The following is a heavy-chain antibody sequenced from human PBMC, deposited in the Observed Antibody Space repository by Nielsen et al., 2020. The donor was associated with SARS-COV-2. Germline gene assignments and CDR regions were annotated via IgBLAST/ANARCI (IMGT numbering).Heavy chain of an antibody. J-gene: IGHJ4*02. CDR2: IYHSGST. D-gene: IGHD4-17*01. V-gene: IGHV4-4*02. Sequence: SETLSLTCAASGGSISSSNWRSWVRQPPGKGLEWIGEIYHSGSTNYNPSLKSRVTISVDKSKNQFSLKLSSVTAADTAVYYCARDYGDDYIDYWGQGTLVTVSS. CDR1: GGSISSSNW. CDR3: ARDYGDDYIDY.